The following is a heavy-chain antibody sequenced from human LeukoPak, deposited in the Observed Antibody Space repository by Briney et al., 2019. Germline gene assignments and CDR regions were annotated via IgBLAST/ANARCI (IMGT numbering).Heavy chain of an antibody. CDR2: TYYRSKWYN. D-gene: IGHD1-1*01. CDR3: ARGGMPIFDY. J-gene: IGHJ4*02. Sequence: SQTLSLTCAISGDTVSGNSVAWNWIRQSPSRGLEWLGRTYYRSKWYNDYAVSVKSRIIINPDTSKNQFSLQLSSVTPEDTAVYYCARGGMPIFDYWGQGTLVTVSS. CDR1: GDTVSGNSVA. V-gene: IGHV6-1*01.